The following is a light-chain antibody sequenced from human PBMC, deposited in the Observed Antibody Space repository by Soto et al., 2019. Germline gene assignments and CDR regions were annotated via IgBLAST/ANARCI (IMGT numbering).Light chain of an antibody. CDR1: QSISNT. CDR2: GAS. J-gene: IGKJ2*01. CDR3: QQYNDWPRT. V-gene: IGKV3-15*01. Sequence: EIVMTQSPATLSVSPGERATLSCRASQSISNTLAWFQQKPGQGPRLLIYGASTRATGIPARFSGSGSGTESTLTISSLQSEDFAVYFCQQYNDWPRTFGQGTTLEIK.